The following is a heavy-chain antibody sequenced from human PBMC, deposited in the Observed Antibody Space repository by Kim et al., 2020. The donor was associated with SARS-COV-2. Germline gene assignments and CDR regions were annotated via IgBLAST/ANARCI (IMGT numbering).Heavy chain of an antibody. CDR3: ARDTPFRYNWNYAPAFDI. J-gene: IGHJ3*02. CDR1: GYTFTSYG. V-gene: IGHV1-18*01. CDR2: ISAYNGNT. Sequence: ASVKVSCKASGYTFTSYGISWVRQAPGQGLEWMGWISAYNGNTNYAQKLQGRVTMTTDTSTSTAYMELRSLRSDDTAVYYCARDTPFRYNWNYAPAFDIWGQGTMVTVSS. D-gene: IGHD1-7*01.